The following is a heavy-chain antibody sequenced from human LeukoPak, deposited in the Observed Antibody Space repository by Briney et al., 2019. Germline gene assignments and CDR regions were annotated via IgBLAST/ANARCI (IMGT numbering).Heavy chain of an antibody. CDR3: ASDEEFSWFFN. Sequence: QPSETLSLTCAVSGVSISTYNWWSWVRQPPGKGLEWIGEIFYSGSINYNPSLKSRVTLSLDKSKNQFSLQLSSVTAADTAMYYCASDEEFSWFFNWGQGTLVTVSS. J-gene: IGHJ4*02. V-gene: IGHV4-4*02. CDR1: GVSISTYNW. D-gene: IGHD3-10*01. CDR2: IFYSGSI.